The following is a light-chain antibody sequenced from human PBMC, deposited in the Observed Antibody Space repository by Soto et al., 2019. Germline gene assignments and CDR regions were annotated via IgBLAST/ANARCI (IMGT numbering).Light chain of an antibody. CDR3: QQYNNWWT. CDR1: QSVSSN. J-gene: IGKJ1*01. V-gene: IGKV3-15*01. Sequence: EIVMTQSPATLSVSPGERATLSCRASQSVSSNLAWYQQKPGQAPRLLIYGASPRATGIPARFSGSGSGTEFTLTISSLQSEDLAVYYCQQYNNWWTFGQGTKVEIK. CDR2: GAS.